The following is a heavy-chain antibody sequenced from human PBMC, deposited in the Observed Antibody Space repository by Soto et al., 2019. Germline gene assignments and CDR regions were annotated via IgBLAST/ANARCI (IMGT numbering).Heavy chain of an antibody. J-gene: IGHJ6*02. Sequence: QLQLQESGPGLVKPSETLSLTCTVSGGSISSSSYYWGWIRQPPGKGLEWIGSIYYSGSTYYNPSLKSRVTISVDTSKNQFSLKLSSVTAADTAVYYCARRYYYGSGSYYISSYYYYGMDVWGQGTTVTVSS. V-gene: IGHV4-39*01. D-gene: IGHD3-10*01. CDR2: IYYSGST. CDR3: ARRYYYGSGSYYISSYYYYGMDV. CDR1: GGSISSSSYY.